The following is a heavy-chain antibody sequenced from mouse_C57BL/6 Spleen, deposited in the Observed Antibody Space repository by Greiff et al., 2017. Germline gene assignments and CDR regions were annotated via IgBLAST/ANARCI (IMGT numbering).Heavy chain of an antibody. J-gene: IGHJ2*01. Sequence: DVHLVESGGGLVKPGGSLKLSCAASGFTFSSYTMSWVRQTPEKRLEWVATISGGGGNTYYPDSVKGRFTISRDNAKNTLYLQMSSLRSEDTALYYCARRFYDGYHFFDYCGQGTTLTVSS. CDR2: ISGGGGNT. CDR3: ARRFYDGYHFFDY. CDR1: GFTFSSYT. D-gene: IGHD2-3*01. V-gene: IGHV5-9*01.